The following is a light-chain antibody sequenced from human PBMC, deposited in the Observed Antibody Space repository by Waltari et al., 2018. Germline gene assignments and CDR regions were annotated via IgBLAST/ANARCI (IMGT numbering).Light chain of an antibody. V-gene: IGLV2-23*02. CDR1: TVDIWTYGL. J-gene: IGLJ3*02. Sequence: QSALTQPASVSGSPGQSMTNSCTGSTVDIWTYGLASGYQQPPGTAPKLIFSEVIQRPSVFSNRFSGSKSGNTASLTISGLQTEDEAEYFCCSYAGPTINWVFGGGTKLTVL. CDR2: EVI. CDR3: CSYAGPTINWV.